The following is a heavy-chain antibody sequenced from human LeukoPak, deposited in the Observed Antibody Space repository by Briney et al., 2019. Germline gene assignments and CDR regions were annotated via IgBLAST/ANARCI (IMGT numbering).Heavy chain of an antibody. CDR2: INAGNGNT. Sequence: ASVKVSCKASGYTFTGYYMHWVRQAPGQRLEWMGWINAGNGNTKYSQKFQGRVTITRDTSASTAYMELSSLRSEDTAVYYCARGCSGGSCYGSFDYWGQGTLVTVSS. CDR1: GYTFTGYY. V-gene: IGHV1-3*01. D-gene: IGHD2-15*01. J-gene: IGHJ4*02. CDR3: ARGCSGGSCYGSFDY.